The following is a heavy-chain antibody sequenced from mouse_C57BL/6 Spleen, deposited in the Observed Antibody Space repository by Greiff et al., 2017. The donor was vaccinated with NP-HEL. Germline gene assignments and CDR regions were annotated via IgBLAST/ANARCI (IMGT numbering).Heavy chain of an antibody. CDR1: GFTFSSYA. V-gene: IGHV5-4*01. Sequence: EVKLVESGGGLVKPGGSLKLSCAASGFTFSSYAMSWVRQTPEKRLEWVATISDGGSYTYYPDNVKGRFTISRDNAKNNLYLQMSHLKSEDTAMYYCAIDNYAMDYWGQGTSVTVSS. J-gene: IGHJ4*01. CDR3: AIDNYAMDY. CDR2: ISDGGSYT.